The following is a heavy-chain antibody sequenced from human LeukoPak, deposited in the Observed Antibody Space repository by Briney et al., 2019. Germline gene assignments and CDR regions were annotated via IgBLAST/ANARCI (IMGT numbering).Heavy chain of an antibody. D-gene: IGHD3-10*01. CDR1: GFTFSSYA. CDR3: ARGATMVRGVIISPHSLDF. V-gene: IGHV3-30*04. CDR2: ISYDGTNK. J-gene: IGHJ4*02. Sequence: GRSLRLSCAASGFTFSSYAMHWVRQAPGKGLEWVAVISYDGTNKFYADSVKGRFTISRDNSKNTLYLRMNGLRAEDTALYYCARGATMVRGVIISPHSLDFWGQGTLVTVSS.